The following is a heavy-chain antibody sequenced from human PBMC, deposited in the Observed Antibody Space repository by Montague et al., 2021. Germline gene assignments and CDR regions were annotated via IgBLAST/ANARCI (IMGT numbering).Heavy chain of an antibody. Sequence: SLRLSCAASGFTFDNYAMNWVRQVPGKGLEWVSGINCSSGLIDYADSVKGRFAISRDNMKNSLYLQMNSLRAEDTAFYYCARRYSIDIWGQGTTVTVSS. J-gene: IGHJ3*02. CDR3: ARRYSIDI. V-gene: IGHV3-9*01. CDR2: INCSSGLI. D-gene: IGHD3-10*01. CDR1: GFTFDNYA.